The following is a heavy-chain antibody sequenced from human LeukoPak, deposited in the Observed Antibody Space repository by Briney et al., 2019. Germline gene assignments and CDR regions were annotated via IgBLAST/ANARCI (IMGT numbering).Heavy chain of an antibody. CDR1: GFMFSSYW. Sequence: GGSLRLSCAASGFMFSSYWMSWVRQAPGKGLEWVTNIKQDGSEKYYVDSVEGRFTISRDNAKNSLFLQMNSLRAEDTAVYYCARADGIYYDSSGLPGGYWGQGTLVTVSS. CDR3: ARADGIYYDSSGLPGGY. J-gene: IGHJ4*02. CDR2: IKQDGSEK. V-gene: IGHV3-7*01. D-gene: IGHD3-22*01.